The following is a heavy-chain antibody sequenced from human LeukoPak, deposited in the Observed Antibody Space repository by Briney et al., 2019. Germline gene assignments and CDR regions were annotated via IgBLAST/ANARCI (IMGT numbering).Heavy chain of an antibody. D-gene: IGHD2-2*01. CDR2: IIPILGIA. CDR1: GGTFSSYA. V-gene: IGHV1-69*04. CDR3: ARLAGCSSTSCYAGNRMDV. J-gene: IGHJ6*02. Sequence: ASVKVSCKASGGTFSSYAISWVRQAPGQGLEWMGRIIPILGIANYAQKFQGRVTITADKSTSTAYMELSSLRSEDTAVYYCARLAGCSSTSCYAGNRMDVWGQGTTVTVSS.